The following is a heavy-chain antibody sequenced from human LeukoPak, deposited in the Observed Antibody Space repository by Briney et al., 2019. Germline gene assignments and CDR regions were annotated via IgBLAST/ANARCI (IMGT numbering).Heavy chain of an antibody. CDR2: IYPGDSDT. J-gene: IGHJ3*02. Sequence: GESLKISCKGSGYSFTSYWIGWVRQMPGKGLEWMGIIYPGDSDTRYSPSFQGQGTISADKSISTAYLQWSSLKASDTAMYYCARPHLGYYYGSGDDAFDIWGQGTMVTVSS. D-gene: IGHD3-10*01. V-gene: IGHV5-51*01. CDR3: ARPHLGYYYGSGDDAFDI. CDR1: GYSFTSYW.